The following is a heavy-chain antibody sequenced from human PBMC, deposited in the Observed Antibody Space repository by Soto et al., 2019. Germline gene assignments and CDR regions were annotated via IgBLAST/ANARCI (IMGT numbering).Heavy chain of an antibody. CDR3: ARGKGYSYGPYYFDY. V-gene: IGHV4-31*03. J-gene: IGHJ4*02. Sequence: QVPLQESGPGLVKPSQTLSLPCTVSGGSISSEGDYLSWFRQPPGKGLEWIGDIYYSGSTYYNPSLKSRVTISGDTSKNQFSLKLSSVTAADTALYYCARGKGYSYGPYYFDYWGQGTLVTVSS. CDR1: GGSISSEGDY. CDR2: IYYSGST. D-gene: IGHD5-18*01.